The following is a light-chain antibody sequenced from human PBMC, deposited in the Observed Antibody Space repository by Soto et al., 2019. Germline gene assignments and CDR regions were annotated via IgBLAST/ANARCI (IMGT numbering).Light chain of an antibody. CDR2: AAS. J-gene: IGKJ1*01. Sequence: IQLTQSPCSMSRSXGDRVTITXXASQGISTLLAWYQQKAGKAPKLLIYAASSLQSGVPSRFSGSGSGTDFTLTISSLQPEDFASYYCQQSFSTPPTFGQGTKVDIK. CDR1: QGISTL. V-gene: IGKV1-39*01. CDR3: QQSFSTPPT.